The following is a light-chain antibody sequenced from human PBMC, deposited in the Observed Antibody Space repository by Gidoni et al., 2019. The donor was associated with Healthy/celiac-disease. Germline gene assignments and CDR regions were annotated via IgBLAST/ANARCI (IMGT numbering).Light chain of an antibody. CDR2: QDS. CDR1: KLGDKY. V-gene: IGLV3-1*01. CDR3: QAWDSSTAVV. Sequence: SYALPQPPSFSFSPGQTASITCSGDKLGDKYACWYQQKPGQSPVLVIYQDSKRPSGIPERFSGSNSGKTATLTISGTQAMDEADYYCQAWDSSTAVVFGGGTKLTVL. J-gene: IGLJ2*01.